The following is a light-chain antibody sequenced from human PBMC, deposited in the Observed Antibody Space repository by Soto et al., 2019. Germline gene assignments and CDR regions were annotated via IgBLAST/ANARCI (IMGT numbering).Light chain of an antibody. CDR3: QQYGDSPET. V-gene: IGKV3D-15*01. CDR2: GAS. J-gene: IGKJ1*01. Sequence: EIVMTQSPATLSVSPGERTTLSCRASQSVSRILAWYQQKPGQAPRLLIYGASTRATGVPVRFSGSGSGTDFTLTITRLEPEDCAMYYCQQYGDSPETFGQGTKVDIK. CDR1: QSVSRI.